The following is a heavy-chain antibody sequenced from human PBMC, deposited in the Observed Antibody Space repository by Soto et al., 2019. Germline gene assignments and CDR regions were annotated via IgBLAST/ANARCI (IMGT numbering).Heavy chain of an antibody. CDR2: ISGSSTTI. D-gene: IGHD2-8*01. V-gene: IGHV3-48*01. Sequence: GGSLRLSCAGSGFTFSDYPMNWVRQAPGKGLEWVSYISGSSTTIYHAASVRGRFTISRDNAENSVYLQMNSLTAEDTAVYYCVRDLGVSARWGQGTLVTVSS. CDR1: GFTFSDYP. J-gene: IGHJ4*02. CDR3: VRDLGVSAR.